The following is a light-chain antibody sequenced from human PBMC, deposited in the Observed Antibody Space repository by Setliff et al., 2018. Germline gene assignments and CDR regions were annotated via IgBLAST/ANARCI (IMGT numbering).Light chain of an antibody. CDR3: CSYVGSHTLRV. CDR2: DVY. Sequence: QSALAQPRSVSGSPGQSVSISCTGTSSDVGGSNYVSWYQQHPGRAPKLMIYDVYRRPPGVPDRFSGSKSGNTASLTISGLQAEDEADYYCCSYVGSHTLRVFGTGTK. V-gene: IGLV2-11*01. J-gene: IGLJ1*01. CDR1: SSDVGGSNY.